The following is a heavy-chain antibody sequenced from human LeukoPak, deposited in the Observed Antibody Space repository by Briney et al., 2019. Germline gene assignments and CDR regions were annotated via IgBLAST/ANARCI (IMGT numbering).Heavy chain of an antibody. V-gene: IGHV3-48*03. CDR1: GFTFSSYE. D-gene: IGHD5-12*01. CDR2: ISSGGSIK. J-gene: IGHJ4*02. CDR3: TRDRDTGRVGTTDFDY. Sequence: QPGGSLRLSCAASGFTFSSYEMNWVRQAPGKGLEWVSYISSGGSIKHYADSVKGRFTISRDNAKKSLYLQMNSLRAEDTALYYCTRDRDTGRVGTTDFDYWGQGTLVTVSS.